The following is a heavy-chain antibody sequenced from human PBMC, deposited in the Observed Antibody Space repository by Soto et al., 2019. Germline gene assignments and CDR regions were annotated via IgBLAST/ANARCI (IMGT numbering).Heavy chain of an antibody. CDR2: ISYDGSNK. Sequence: GGSLRLSCAASGFTFSSYGMHWVRQAPGKGLEWVAVISYDGSNKYYADSVKGRFTISRDNSKNTLYLQMNSLRAEDTAVYYCAKDRGYSYGYYYYSGMDVWGQGTTVTVSS. D-gene: IGHD5-18*01. V-gene: IGHV3-30*18. J-gene: IGHJ6*02. CDR3: AKDRGYSYGYYYYSGMDV. CDR1: GFTFSSYG.